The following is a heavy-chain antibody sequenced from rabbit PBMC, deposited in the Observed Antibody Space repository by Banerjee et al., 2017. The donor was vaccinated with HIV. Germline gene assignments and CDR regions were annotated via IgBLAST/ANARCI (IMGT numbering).Heavy chain of an antibody. CDR1: GFSFSNKYV. D-gene: IGHD6-1*01. Sequence: TPEGSLTLTCTASGFSFSNKYVMCWVRQAPGKGLEWIACINAGNGNNTCYASGAKGRFTISKTSSTTVTLQMTSLTAADTATYFCARDSVDGAGYGWNGNLWGQGTLVT. CDR2: INAGNGNNT. V-gene: IGHV1S45*01. J-gene: IGHJ4*01. CDR3: ARDSVDGAGYGWNGNL.